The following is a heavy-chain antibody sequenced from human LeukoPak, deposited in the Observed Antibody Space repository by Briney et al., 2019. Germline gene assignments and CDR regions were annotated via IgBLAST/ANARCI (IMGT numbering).Heavy chain of an antibody. Sequence: ASVKVSCKASGYTFTGYYMHWVRQAPGQGLEWMGRINPNSGGTNYAQKFQGRVTMTRETSISTAYMELSRLRSDDTAVYYCARRYCSGGSCYFRYFDYWGQGTLVTVSS. CDR2: INPNSGGT. D-gene: IGHD2-15*01. J-gene: IGHJ4*02. CDR1: GYTFTGYY. CDR3: ARRYCSGGSCYFRYFDY. V-gene: IGHV1-2*06.